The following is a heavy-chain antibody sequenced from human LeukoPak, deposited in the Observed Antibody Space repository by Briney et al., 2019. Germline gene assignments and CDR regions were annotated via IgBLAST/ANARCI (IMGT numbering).Heavy chain of an antibody. CDR3: ARSKIDY. Sequence: PGGSLTLSCTASGITFSNYWMMWVRQAPGKGLEWVANINEDGSEKYYADSVEGRFTISRDNAKNSLDLQMNSLRADDTAIYYCARSKIDYWGQGTLVTVSS. V-gene: IGHV3-7*01. CDR1: GITFSNYW. J-gene: IGHJ4*02. CDR2: INEDGSEK. D-gene: IGHD4-11*01.